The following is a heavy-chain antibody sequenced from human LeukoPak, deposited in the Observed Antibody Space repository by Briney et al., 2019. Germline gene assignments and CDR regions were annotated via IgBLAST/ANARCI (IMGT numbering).Heavy chain of an antibody. CDR1: GYTFTGYY. V-gene: IGHV1-2*02. J-gene: IGHJ5*02. CDR3: ARESYYYDSSGYYFSNWFDP. CDR2: INPNSGGT. D-gene: IGHD3-22*01. Sequence: HGASVKVSCKASGYTFTGYYMHWVRQAPGQGLEWMGWINPNSGGTNYAQKFQGRVTMTRDTSISTAYMELSRLRSDDTAVYYCARESYYYDSSGYYFSNWFDPWGQGTLVTVSS.